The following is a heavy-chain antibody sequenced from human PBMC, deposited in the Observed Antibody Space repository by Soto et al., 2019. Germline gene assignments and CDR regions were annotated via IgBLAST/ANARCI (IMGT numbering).Heavy chain of an antibody. CDR3: AREAGYTYGYVFDY. CDR2: IIPVLGVG. Sequence: QVQLVQSGAEVKKPGSSVKVSCKASGGTFGNHAISWVRQAPGQGLEWLGGIIPVLGVGDNAQNFQGRVTITADASTSTAYLELSSLTSEDTAVYYCAREAGYTYGYVFDYWGQGTLVTVSS. CDR1: GGTFGNHA. D-gene: IGHD5-18*01. J-gene: IGHJ4*02. V-gene: IGHV1-69*01.